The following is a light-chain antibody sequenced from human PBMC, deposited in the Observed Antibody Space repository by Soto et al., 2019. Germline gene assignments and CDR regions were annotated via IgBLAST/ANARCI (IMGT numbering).Light chain of an antibody. CDR1: QSVSSY. V-gene: IGKV3-11*01. J-gene: IGKJ4*01. CDR3: QQRSNWPLLT. Sequence: EIVLTQSPATLSLSPGERATLSCWASQSVSSYLAWYQQKPGQAPRLLIYDASSRATGIPARFSGSGSGTDFTLTISSLEPEDFAVYYCQQRSNWPLLTFGGGTKVEIK. CDR2: DAS.